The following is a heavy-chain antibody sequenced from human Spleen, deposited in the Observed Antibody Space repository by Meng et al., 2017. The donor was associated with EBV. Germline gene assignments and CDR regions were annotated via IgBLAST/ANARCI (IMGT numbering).Heavy chain of an antibody. CDR1: GYTFSNYG. CDR3: ARDYYSGYDRLGH. Sequence: QVQVVQAGDEVKKPGASVKVSCKASGYTFSNYGISWVRQAPGQGLEWVGWISPHNGNTNYAQRLQGRVTMTTETSTTTAYMELRSLRSDDTAVYYCARDYYSGYDRLGHWGQGTLVTVSS. V-gene: IGHV1-18*01. CDR2: ISPHNGNT. J-gene: IGHJ4*02. D-gene: IGHD5-12*01.